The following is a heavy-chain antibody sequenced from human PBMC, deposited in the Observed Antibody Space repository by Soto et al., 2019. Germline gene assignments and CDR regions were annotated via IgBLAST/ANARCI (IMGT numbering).Heavy chain of an antibody. V-gene: IGHV1-69*13. CDR3: ARKATVAGTFYWFDP. CDR2: IIPIFGTA. Sequence: SVKVSCKASGGTFSSYAISWVRQAPGQGLEWMGGIIPIFGTANYAQKFQGRVTITADESTSTAYMELSSLRSEDTAVYYCARKATVAGTFYWFDPWGQGTLVTVSS. CDR1: GGTFSSYA. J-gene: IGHJ5*02. D-gene: IGHD6-19*01.